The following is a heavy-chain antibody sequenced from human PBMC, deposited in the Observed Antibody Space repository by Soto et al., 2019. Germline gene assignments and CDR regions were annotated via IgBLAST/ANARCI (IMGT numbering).Heavy chain of an antibody. D-gene: IGHD1-26*01. V-gene: IGHV3-23*01. Sequence: GGSLRLSCAASGYTFSSFAMSWVRQAPGKGLEWVSAISASGVSPDYADSVKGRVTISRDNSKNTLYLQMQSLRVEDTAVYYGAKGLARSVLMDVWGQGTTVTVSS. CDR1: GYTFSSFA. J-gene: IGHJ6*01. CDR3: AKGLARSVLMDV. CDR2: ISASGVSP.